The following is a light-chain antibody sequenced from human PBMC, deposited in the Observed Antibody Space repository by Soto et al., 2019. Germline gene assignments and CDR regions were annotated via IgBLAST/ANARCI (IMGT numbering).Light chain of an antibody. J-gene: IGKJ4*01. V-gene: IGKV1-39*01. CDR3: PQSYAPVRT. CDR1: QSISSY. CDR2: AAS. Sequence: DIQMTQSPSSLSASVGDSVTITCRASQSISSYLNWYQQEQGKAPRVXIYAASRLQSGVPARFSGSGVETDFTLTITILQPEDFCIYYCPQSYAPVRTFGGGTKVDIK.